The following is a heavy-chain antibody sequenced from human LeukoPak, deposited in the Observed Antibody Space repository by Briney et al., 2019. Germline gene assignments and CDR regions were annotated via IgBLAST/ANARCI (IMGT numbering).Heavy chain of an antibody. J-gene: IGHJ4*02. Sequence: SETLSLTCTVSGGSISRYYWSWIRQPPGKGLEWIGYIYYSGSTNYNPSLKSRLTISVDTSKNQFSLKLSSVTAADTAVYYCAGESSGNYIDYWGQGALVTVSS. CDR2: IYYSGST. D-gene: IGHD3-22*01. CDR3: AGESSGNYIDY. V-gene: IGHV4-59*01. CDR1: GGSISRYY.